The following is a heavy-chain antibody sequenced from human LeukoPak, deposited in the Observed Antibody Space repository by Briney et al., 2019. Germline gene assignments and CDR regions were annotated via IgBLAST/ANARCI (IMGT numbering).Heavy chain of an antibody. D-gene: IGHD3-3*01. CDR3: ARVRADFWSDPYYFDY. J-gene: IGHJ4*02. Sequence: SETLSLTCTVSGGSISSYYWSWIRQPPGKGLEWIGYIYYSGSTNYNPPLKSRVTISVDTSKNQFSLKLSSVTAADTAVYYCARVRADFWSDPYYFDYWGQGTLVSVSS. CDR2: IYYSGST. CDR1: GGSISSYY. V-gene: IGHV4-59*01.